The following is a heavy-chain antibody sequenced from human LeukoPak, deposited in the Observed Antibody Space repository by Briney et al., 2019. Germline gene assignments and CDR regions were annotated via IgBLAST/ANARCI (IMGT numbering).Heavy chain of an antibody. CDR1: GGSISSSSYY. V-gene: IGHV4-39*01. Sequence: PSETLSLTCTVSGGSISSSSYYWGWIRQPPGKGLEWIGNIYYTGSSYYNPSLKSRVTISVDTSKNQFSLKLSSVTAADTAVYYCATGIAARPSYFDYWGQGTLVTVSS. J-gene: IGHJ4*02. D-gene: IGHD6-6*01. CDR2: IYYTGSS. CDR3: ATGIAARPSYFDY.